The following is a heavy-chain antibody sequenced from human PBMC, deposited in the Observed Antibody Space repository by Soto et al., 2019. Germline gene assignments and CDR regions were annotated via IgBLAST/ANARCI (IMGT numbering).Heavy chain of an antibody. V-gene: IGHV1-18*04. D-gene: IGHD6-6*01. J-gene: IGHJ4*02. CDR3: ARTGGGMAARPLEY. CDR2: ISAYNGNK. Sequence: QVQLMQSGGEVKKPGASVEVSCKASGYMFTTYGISWVRQAPGQGLEWMAWISAYNGNKKYAQKFQDRVTMTIHTSSHTVSMDLRNLTSDDTAIYYCARTGGGMAARPLEYWGQGTLVTVSP. CDR1: GYMFTTYG.